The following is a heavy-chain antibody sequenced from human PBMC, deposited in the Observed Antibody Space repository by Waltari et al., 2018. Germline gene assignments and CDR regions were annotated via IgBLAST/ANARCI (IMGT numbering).Heavy chain of an antibody. V-gene: IGHV3-9*01. CDR1: GFTFDDHA. Sequence: EEQLVESGGGLVQPGRSLRLSCAASGFTFDDHAMHWVRQAPGKGLECGFSISWNGENVAYAESGKGRYTISRDNAKKSLFLQMNSVRPEDTALYYCARKIRTYYVVAFDLWGQGTMVLVSS. D-gene: IGHD1-26*01. CDR2: ISWNGENV. J-gene: IGHJ3*01. CDR3: ARKIRTYYVVAFDL.